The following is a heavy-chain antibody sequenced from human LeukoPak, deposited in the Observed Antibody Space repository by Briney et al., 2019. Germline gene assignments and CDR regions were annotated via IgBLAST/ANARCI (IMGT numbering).Heavy chain of an antibody. CDR3: ARDRGYSGYEENFDY. Sequence: ASVKVSCKASGYTFTSSGISWVRQAPGQGLEWMGWISAYNGNINYAQKFQGRVTMTTDTSTSTAYMELRSLRSDDTAVYYCARDRGYSGYEENFDYWGQGTLVTVSS. CDR2: ISAYNGNI. CDR1: GYTFTSSG. D-gene: IGHD5-12*01. J-gene: IGHJ4*02. V-gene: IGHV1-18*01.